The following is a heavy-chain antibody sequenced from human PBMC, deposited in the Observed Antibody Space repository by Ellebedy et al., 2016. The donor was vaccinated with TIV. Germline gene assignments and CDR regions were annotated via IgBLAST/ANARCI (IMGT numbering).Heavy chain of an antibody. J-gene: IGHJ4*02. V-gene: IGHV3-23*01. CDR2: ISGSGGST. CDR3: AKDKDIVATGGLFDY. D-gene: IGHD5-12*01. CDR1: GFTFSSYA. Sequence: GESLKISCAASGFTFSSYAMHWVRQAPGKGLEWVSAISGSGGSTYYADSVKGRFTISRDNSKNTLYLQMNSLRAEDTAVYYCAKDKDIVATGGLFDYWGQGTLVTVSS.